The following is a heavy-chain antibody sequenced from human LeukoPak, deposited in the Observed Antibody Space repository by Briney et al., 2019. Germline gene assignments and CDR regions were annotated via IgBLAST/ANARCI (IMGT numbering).Heavy chain of an antibody. D-gene: IGHD3-16*01. J-gene: IGHJ4*02. Sequence: QTPLLTCAISGDSVSSNSAAWNWIRQSPSRGLEWLGRTYYRSKWYNDYAVSVRSRITINPDISKNQFSLQLNSVTPEDTAVYYCARTGGGGRSFDYWGQGTLVTVSS. V-gene: IGHV6-1*01. CDR1: GDSVSSNSAA. CDR2: TYYRSKWYN. CDR3: ARTGGGGRSFDY.